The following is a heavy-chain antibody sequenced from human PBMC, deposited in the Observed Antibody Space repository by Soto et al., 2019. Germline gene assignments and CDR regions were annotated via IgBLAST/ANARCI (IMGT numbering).Heavy chain of an antibody. CDR2: ISYDGSNK. CDR3: AKGLSGDVDY. CDR1: GFTFSSYG. J-gene: IGHJ4*02. Sequence: WGSLRLSCAASGFTFSSYGMHWVRQAPGKGLEWVAVISYDGSNKYYADSVKGRFTISRDNSKNTLYLQMNSLRAEDTAVYYCAKGLSGDVDYWGQGTLVTVSS. V-gene: IGHV3-30*18. D-gene: IGHD2-21*01.